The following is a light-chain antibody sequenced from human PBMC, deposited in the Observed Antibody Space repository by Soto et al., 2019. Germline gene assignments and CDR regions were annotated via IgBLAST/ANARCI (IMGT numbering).Light chain of an antibody. CDR3: QQRSNWPPYT. J-gene: IGKJ2*01. Sequence: EIVLTQSPATLSLSPGERATLSCRASQSISSYLAWYQHKPGQAPRLLIYAASNRATGIPARFSGSGSGTDFTLTISSLEPEDFALYYCQQRSNWPPYTFGQGTKLEI. V-gene: IGKV3-11*01. CDR1: QSISSY. CDR2: AAS.